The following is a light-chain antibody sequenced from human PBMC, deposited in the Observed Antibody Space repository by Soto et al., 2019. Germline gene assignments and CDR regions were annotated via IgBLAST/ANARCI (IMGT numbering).Light chain of an antibody. CDR3: QQYGSSPRT. V-gene: IGKV3-20*01. CDR2: GAS. CDR1: QSVSSSY. Sequence: GFTKYQGTLSLSPGERATLSCRASQSVSSSYLAWYQQKPGQAPRLLIYGASSRATGIPDRFSGSGSGTDFTLTISRLEPEDFAVYYCQQYGSSPRTFGEVTKVDIK. J-gene: IGKJ1*01.